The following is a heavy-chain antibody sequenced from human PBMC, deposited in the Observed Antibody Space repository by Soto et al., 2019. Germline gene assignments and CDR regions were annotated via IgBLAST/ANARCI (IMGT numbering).Heavy chain of an antibody. V-gene: IGHV3-23*01. D-gene: IGHD6-19*01. J-gene: IGHJ5*02. CDR2: ISGGGAGT. Sequence: EVQLLESGGGWVQPGGSLRLSCAVSGFTFSTYAMSWVRQAPGKGLEWVSAISGGGAGTYYADSVQGRFTISRDDSKNTLYLQMNSLRVEDTAVYYCATDLSSSGWYWTLDPWGQGTLVTVSS. CDR1: GFTFSTYA. CDR3: ATDLSSSGWYWTLDP.